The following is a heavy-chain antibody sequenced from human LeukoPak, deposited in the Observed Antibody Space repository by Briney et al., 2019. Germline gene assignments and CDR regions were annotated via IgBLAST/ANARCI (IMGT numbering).Heavy chain of an antibody. Sequence: ASVKVSCKASGYTFTSYGISWVRQAPGQGLEWMGWISAYNGNTNYAQKLQGRVTMTTDTSTSTAYMELRSLRSDDTAVYYCARATTIFGVVIGNLWGQGTLVTVSS. V-gene: IGHV1-18*01. J-gene: IGHJ5*02. CDR2: ISAYNGNT. CDR3: ARATTIFGVVIGNL. CDR1: GYTFTSYG. D-gene: IGHD3-3*01.